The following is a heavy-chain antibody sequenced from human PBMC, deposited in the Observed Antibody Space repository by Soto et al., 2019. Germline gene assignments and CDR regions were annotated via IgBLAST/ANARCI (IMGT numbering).Heavy chain of an antibody. Sequence: EVQLVESGGGLVQPGRSLRLSCAASGFTFDDYAMHWVRQAPGKGLEWVSGVSWNGGSIGYADSVKGRFTISRDNAKNSLYLQVNSLRAEDTALYYWSKDMTGGLDSSGWQTGVGYWGQGTLVTVSS. V-gene: IGHV3-9*01. CDR1: GFTFDDYA. CDR2: VSWNGGSI. J-gene: IGHJ4*02. CDR3: SKDMTGGLDSSGWQTGVGY. D-gene: IGHD6-19*01.